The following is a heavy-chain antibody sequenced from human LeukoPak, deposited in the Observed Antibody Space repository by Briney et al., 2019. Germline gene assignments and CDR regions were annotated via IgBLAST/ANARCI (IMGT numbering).Heavy chain of an antibody. CDR3: ARVAVTTPFDY. V-gene: IGHV1-2*02. J-gene: IGHJ4*02. CDR1: GYNFPKYY. D-gene: IGHD4-17*01. Sequence: ASVKVSCKASGYNFPKYYMHWVRQAPGQGLEWMGWLNPDSGATNYAQKFQGRATMTRDSSITTAYLDLNRLRSDDTAVYYCARVAVTTPFDYWGQGTLVTVSS. CDR2: LNPDSGAT.